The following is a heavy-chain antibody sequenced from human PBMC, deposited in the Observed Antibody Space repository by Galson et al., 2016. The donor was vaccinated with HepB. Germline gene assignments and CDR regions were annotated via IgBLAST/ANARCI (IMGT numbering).Heavy chain of an antibody. CDR2: IGSGGVA. CDR3: ALGQGFLADS. CDR1: GFVFSGFS. V-gene: IGHV3-48*02. J-gene: IGHJ4*02. Sequence: SLRLSCAASGFVFSGFSMNWVRQAPGKGLEWVAHIGSGGVAMYADSVRGRFAISRDNAKRSVYVQMNSLRDEDTAVYYCALGQGFLADSWGQGTLVTVSS.